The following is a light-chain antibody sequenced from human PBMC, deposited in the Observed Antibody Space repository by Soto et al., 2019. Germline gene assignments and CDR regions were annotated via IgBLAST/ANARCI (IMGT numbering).Light chain of an antibody. Sequence: EIVMTQSPYTLSVSPGKKATLSCRASQSVRSNLAWYQQKPGQAPRLLIFGASTGATGVPARFSGGGSETEFTLTINGLPSDDFATYYCQQYSDWPLTFGGGTKVES. CDR2: GAS. J-gene: IGKJ4*01. V-gene: IGKV3-15*01. CDR1: QSVRSN. CDR3: QQYSDWPLT.